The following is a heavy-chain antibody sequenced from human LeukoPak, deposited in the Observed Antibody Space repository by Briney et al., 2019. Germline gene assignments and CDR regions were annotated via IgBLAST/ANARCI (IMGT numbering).Heavy chain of an antibody. CDR3: ARSEGFQDCSSTSCYWNY. J-gene: IGHJ4*02. V-gene: IGHV5-51*01. CDR1: GYSFTSYW. Sequence: GESLKISCKGSGYSFTSYWIGWVRQMPRKGLEWMGIIYPGDSDTRYSPSFQGQVTISADKSISTAYLQWSSLKASNTAMYYCARSEGFQDCSSTSCYWNYWGQGTLVTVSS. CDR2: IYPGDSDT. D-gene: IGHD2-2*01.